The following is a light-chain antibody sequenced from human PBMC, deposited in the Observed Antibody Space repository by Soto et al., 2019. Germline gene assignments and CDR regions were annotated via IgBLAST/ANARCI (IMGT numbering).Light chain of an antibody. CDR1: QSVSSY. J-gene: IGKJ1*01. V-gene: IGKV3-11*01. CDR3: QQRSNWPRT. Sequence: EIVLTQSPATLSLSPGERATLSCRAGQSVSSYLAWYQQKPGQAPRLLIYDASNRATGTPARFSGSGSGTDFTPTISSLEPEDFAVYYCQQRSNWPRTFGQGTKV. CDR2: DAS.